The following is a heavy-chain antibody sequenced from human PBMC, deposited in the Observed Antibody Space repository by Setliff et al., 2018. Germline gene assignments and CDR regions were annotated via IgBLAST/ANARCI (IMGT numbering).Heavy chain of an antibody. Sequence: PGESLKISCKGSGYSFTSYWIGWVRQMPGKGLEWMGIIYPGDSDTRYSPSFQGQVTISADKSISTAYLQWSSLKASDTAMYYCARRRYYDSSGYYYFGYWGQGTLVTVSS. CDR1: GYSFTSYW. V-gene: IGHV5-51*01. CDR3: ARRRYYDSSGYYYFGY. D-gene: IGHD3-22*01. J-gene: IGHJ4*02. CDR2: IYPGDSDT.